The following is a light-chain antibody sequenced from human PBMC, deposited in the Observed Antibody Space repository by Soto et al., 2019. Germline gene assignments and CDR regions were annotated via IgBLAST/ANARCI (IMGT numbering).Light chain of an antibody. Sequence: QSVLTQPPSVSEAPRQRVTISCSGSSSNIGNNAVNWYQQLPGQAPKIVIYYDDLLTSGVSDRFSGSKSGTSASLAISALQSDDEPDYYCSAWDDSLNAYVFGPGTKLTVL. CDR3: SAWDDSLNAYV. CDR2: YDD. V-gene: IGLV1-36*01. J-gene: IGLJ1*01. CDR1: SSNIGNNA.